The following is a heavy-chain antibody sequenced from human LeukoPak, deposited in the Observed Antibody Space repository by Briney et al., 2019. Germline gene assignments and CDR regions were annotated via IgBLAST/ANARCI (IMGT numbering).Heavy chain of an antibody. Sequence: PGGSLRLSCAASGFTFSSYEMNWVRQAPGKGLEWVSYISSSGSTIYCADSVKGRFTISRDNAKNSLYLQMNSLRAEDTAVYYCATIGDYGSGSYYNVLGYWGQGTLVTVSS. V-gene: IGHV3-48*03. D-gene: IGHD3-10*01. CDR3: ATIGDYGSGSYYNVLGY. CDR2: ISSSGSTI. J-gene: IGHJ4*02. CDR1: GFTFSSYE.